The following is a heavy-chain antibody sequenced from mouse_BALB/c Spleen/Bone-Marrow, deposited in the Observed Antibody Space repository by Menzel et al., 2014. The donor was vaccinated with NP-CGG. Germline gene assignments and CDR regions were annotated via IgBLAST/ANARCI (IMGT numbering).Heavy chain of an antibody. CDR2: IFPGDGDT. V-gene: IGHV1-82*01. CDR1: GYAFSSSW. J-gene: IGHJ4*01. D-gene: IGHD2-3*01. Sequence: VQLQQSGLLLVKPGASVKISCKASGYAFSSSWMNWVKQRPGQGLEWIGRIFPGDGDTYYNGKFKGKATLTADKSSSTAYMQLSSLTSVDSAVYFCARSDGYRAMDYWGQGTSVTVSS. CDR3: ARSDGYRAMDY.